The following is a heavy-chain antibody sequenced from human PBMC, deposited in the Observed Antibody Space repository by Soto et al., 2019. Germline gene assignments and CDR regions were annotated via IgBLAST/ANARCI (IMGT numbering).Heavy chain of an antibody. D-gene: IGHD1-20*01. J-gene: IGHJ2*01. CDR1: GGSSRAYH. Sequence: LQQWGTGLLKPSETLSLNCSVYGGSSRAYHWSWIRQSPGEGLEWIGVFSSSGSLKYNPSLKCRGAVSVDTFTIPCSLTMDSVYAAGTAVYFCAGGPRYWSFSLWGRGNLVTVS. V-gene: IGHV4-34*01. CDR3: AGGPRYWSFSL. CDR2: FSSSGSL.